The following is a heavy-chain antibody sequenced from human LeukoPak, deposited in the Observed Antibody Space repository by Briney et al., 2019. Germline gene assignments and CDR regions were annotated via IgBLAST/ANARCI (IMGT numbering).Heavy chain of an antibody. J-gene: IGHJ3*02. CDR2: ISGSGGST. CDR3: AKGLSLLYDAFDI. CDR1: GFTFSSYA. V-gene: IGHV3-23*01. D-gene: IGHD2-2*02. Sequence: GGSLRLSCAASGFTFSSYAMSWVRQAPGKGLEWVSAISGSGGSTYYADSVKGRFTISRDNSKNTLYLQMNSLRAEDAAVYYCAKGLSLLYDAFDIWGQGTMVTVSS.